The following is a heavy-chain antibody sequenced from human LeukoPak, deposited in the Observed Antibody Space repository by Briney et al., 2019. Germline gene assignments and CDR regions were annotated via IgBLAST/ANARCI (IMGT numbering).Heavy chain of an antibody. V-gene: IGHV3-30*03. Sequence: GGSLRLSCAASGFIFSSYGMHWVRQASGKGLEWVAVISYDGINKYYADSVKGRFTISRDNSKNTLYLQMNSLRAEDTAVYYRARGGFDREEGFDYWGQGTLVTVSS. D-gene: IGHD3-22*01. CDR1: GFIFSSYG. CDR3: ARGGFDREEGFDY. J-gene: IGHJ4*02. CDR2: ISYDGINK.